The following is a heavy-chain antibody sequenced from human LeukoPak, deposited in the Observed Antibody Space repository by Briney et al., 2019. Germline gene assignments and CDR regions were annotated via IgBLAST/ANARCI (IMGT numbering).Heavy chain of an antibody. V-gene: IGHV3-53*01. CDR1: EFTVSSNY. D-gene: IGHD6-25*01. CDR3: ARDDSSGCFDY. CDR2: IYSGGST. J-gene: IGHJ4*02. Sequence: GGSLRLSCAASEFTVSSNYMSWVRQAPGKGLEWVSVIYSGGSTYYADSVKGRFTISRDNSKNTLYLQMNSLRAEDTAVYYCARDDSSGCFDYWGQGTLVTVSS.